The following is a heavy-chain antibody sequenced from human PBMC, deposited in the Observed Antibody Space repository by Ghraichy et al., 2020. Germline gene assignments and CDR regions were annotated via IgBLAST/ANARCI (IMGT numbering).Heavy chain of an antibody. J-gene: IGHJ4*02. CDR3: AKGRADYSSSWYDY. D-gene: IGHD6-13*01. Sequence: GGSLRLSCAASGFTFDDYAMHWVRQAPGKGLEWVSGISWNSGSIGYADSVKGRFTISRDNAKNSLYLQMNSLRAEDTALYYCAKGRADYSSSWYDYWGQGTLVTVSS. V-gene: IGHV3-9*01. CDR2: ISWNSGSI. CDR1: GFTFDDYA.